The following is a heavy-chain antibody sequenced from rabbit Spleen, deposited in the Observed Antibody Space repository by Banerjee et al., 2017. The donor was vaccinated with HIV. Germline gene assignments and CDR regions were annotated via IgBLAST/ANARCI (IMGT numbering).Heavy chain of an antibody. J-gene: IGHJ6*01. Sequence: VESGGGLVKPGASLTLTCTASGVSFSFSSYMCWVRQAPGKGLEWIACIGAGSSGSTYSATWAKGRFTISKTSSTTVTLQMTSLTAADTATYFCARDTGTSFSTYGMDLWGQGTLVTVS. CDR1: GVSFSFSSY. CDR2: IGAGSSGST. V-gene: IGHV1S40*01. D-gene: IGHD8-1*01. CDR3: ARDTGTSFSTYGMDL.